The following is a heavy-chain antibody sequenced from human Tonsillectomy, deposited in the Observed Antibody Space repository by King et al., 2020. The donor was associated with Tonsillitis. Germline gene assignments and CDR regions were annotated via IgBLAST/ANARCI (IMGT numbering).Heavy chain of an antibody. V-gene: IGHV4-30-4*07. D-gene: IGHD2-8*01. J-gene: IGHJ3*01. CDR3: ARGYCANGICLDAFDL. Sequence: QLQESGPGLVKPSQTLSLTCAVSGGSISSCDFSWSWIRQPPGKGLEWIGYMYYSGSTYYNPSHKSRVSMSIDTSKNQFSLRLSSVTAADTAVYYCARGYCANGICLDAFDLWGQGTIVTVSS. CDR2: MYYSGST. CDR1: GGSISSCDFS.